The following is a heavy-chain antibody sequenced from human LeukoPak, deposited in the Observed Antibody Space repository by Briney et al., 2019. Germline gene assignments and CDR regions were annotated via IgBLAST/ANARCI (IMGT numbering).Heavy chain of an antibody. CDR2: INPNTGGT. D-gene: IGHD6-13*01. J-gene: IGHJ1*01. V-gene: IGHV1-2*02. CDR1: GYTFTSYD. CDR3: AKDWARWS. Sequence: ASVTVSCKASGYTFTSYDMHWVRQAPGQGLEWMGWINPNTGGTNYAQKFQGRVTMTRDTSISTAYMELSRLRSDDTAVYYCAKDWARWSWGPGTLVTVSS.